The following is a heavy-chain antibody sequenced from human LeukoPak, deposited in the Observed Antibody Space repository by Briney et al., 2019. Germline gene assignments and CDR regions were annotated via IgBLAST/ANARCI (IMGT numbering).Heavy chain of an antibody. V-gene: IGHV4-30-4*08. Sequence: PSETLSLTCAVYGGSFSGYYWSWLRQPPGKGLEWIGYIYYSGSTYYNPSLKSRVTISVDTSKNQFSLKLSSVTAADTAVYYCARDYSFGEKINWGQGTLVTVSS. D-gene: IGHD3-10*01. CDR1: GGSFSGYY. J-gene: IGHJ4*02. CDR3: ARDYSFGEKIN. CDR2: IYYSGST.